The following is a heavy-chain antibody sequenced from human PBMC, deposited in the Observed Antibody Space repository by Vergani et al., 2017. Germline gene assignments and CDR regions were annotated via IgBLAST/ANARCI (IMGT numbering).Heavy chain of an antibody. CDR2: ISYDGTQK. CDR3: ATKSCGTPRCQIGYFRQSGEATQLSDS. V-gene: IGHV3-30*03. D-gene: IGHD2-15*01. Sequence: QVQLVESGGGVVQPGRSLRLSCVVSGFTSSYYGMHWVRQAPGKGLEWVAVISYDGTQKYYADSVKGRFTISRDNSKSTLYLQMNSLRTEDTAVYYCATKSCGTPRCQIGYFRQSGEATQLSDS. J-gene: IGHJ5*01. CDR1: GFTSSYYG.